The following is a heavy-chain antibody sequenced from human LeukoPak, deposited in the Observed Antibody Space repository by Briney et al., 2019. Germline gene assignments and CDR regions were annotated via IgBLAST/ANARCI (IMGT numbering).Heavy chain of an antibody. J-gene: IGHJ4*02. CDR3: ARYVVYGSGKYYFDY. D-gene: IGHD3-10*01. CDR2: INYSGST. CDR1: GGSVSTTTYH. V-gene: IGHV4-39*01. Sequence: SHTLSLTCTLSGGSVSTTTYHWSSIRHPPRKRLERIASINYSGSTSYNPSFKSRVTISVDTSENQFSLKLSSVTAADTAVYYCARYVVYGSGKYYFDYWGQGTLVTVSS.